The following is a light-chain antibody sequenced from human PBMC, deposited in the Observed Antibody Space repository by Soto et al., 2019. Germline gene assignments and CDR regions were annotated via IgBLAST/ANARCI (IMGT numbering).Light chain of an antibody. CDR2: NAY. CDR1: QSVSSN. CDR3: QQYAGSPRT. Sequence: EVVMTQYTATLSLSTGERATLSCRASQSVSSNLAWYQQKPGQAPRLLIYNAYNRASGIPDRFSGSGSGTDFTLTISRLEPEDFIVYHCQQYAGSPRTFGQGTNVDIK. J-gene: IGKJ1*01. V-gene: IGKV3-20*01.